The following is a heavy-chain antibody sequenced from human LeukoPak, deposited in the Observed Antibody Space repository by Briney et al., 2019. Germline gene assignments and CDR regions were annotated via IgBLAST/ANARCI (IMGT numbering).Heavy chain of an antibody. CDR1: GYTFTTYG. CDR3: ARDGGGSSGPDAFDI. V-gene: IGHV1-18*01. Sequence: GASVKVSCKASGYTFTTYGINWVRQAPGQGLEWLSWIDTYNGNTNYVQKLQDRVTMTADTSTSTAYMELRSLRSDDTAVYYCARDGGGSSGPDAFDIWGQXTMVXVSS. CDR2: IDTYNGNT. J-gene: IGHJ3*02. D-gene: IGHD6-19*01.